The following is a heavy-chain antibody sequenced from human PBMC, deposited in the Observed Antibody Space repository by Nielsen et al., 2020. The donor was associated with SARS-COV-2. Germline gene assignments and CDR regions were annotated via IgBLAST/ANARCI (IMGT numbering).Heavy chain of an antibody. Sequence: LKISCAASGFTFSSYWMHWVRQAPGKGLVWVSRINSDGSSTSYADSVKGRFTISRDNAKNTLYLQMNSLRAEDTAVYYCARDGWDSSGYYSLPFDYWGQGTLVTVSS. CDR3: ARDGWDSSGYYSLPFDY. D-gene: IGHD3-22*01. CDR1: GFTFSSYW. CDR2: INSDGSST. V-gene: IGHV3-74*01. J-gene: IGHJ4*02.